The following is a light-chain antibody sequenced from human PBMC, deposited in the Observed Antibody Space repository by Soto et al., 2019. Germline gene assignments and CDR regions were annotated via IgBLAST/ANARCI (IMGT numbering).Light chain of an antibody. V-gene: IGLV1-51*01. Sequence: QSVLTQPPSVSVAPGQKVTISCSGSNSNIGTNYVSWYQHLPGTAPKLLIYDDNKRPSGIPDRFSASKSGTSATLGITGLQTGDEADYYCGTWDSSLSAEVFGGGTKLTVL. CDR1: NSNIGTNY. CDR2: DDN. CDR3: GTWDSSLSAEV. J-gene: IGLJ2*01.